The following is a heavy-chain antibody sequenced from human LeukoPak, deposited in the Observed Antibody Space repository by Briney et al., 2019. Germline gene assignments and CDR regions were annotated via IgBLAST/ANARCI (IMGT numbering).Heavy chain of an antibody. D-gene: IGHD2-8*01. J-gene: IGHJ4*02. CDR2: ISGSSVTT. Sequence: GESLRLSCAASGFTFSNYIMSWVRQAPGKGLEWVSSISGSSVTTSYPDSLKGRFSISRDHSKNTLYLQMNSLRAEDTAVYYCAKRDTTGLYYFDYWGQGTMVTVSS. CDR3: AKRDTTGLYYFDY. CDR1: GFTFSNYI. V-gene: IGHV3-23*01.